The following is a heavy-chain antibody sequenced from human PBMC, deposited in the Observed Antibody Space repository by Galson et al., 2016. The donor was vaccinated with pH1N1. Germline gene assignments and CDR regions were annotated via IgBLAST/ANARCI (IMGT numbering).Heavy chain of an antibody. D-gene: IGHD6-6*01. J-gene: IGHJ4*02. CDR3: AQFRSSSGDQA. CDR1: VYTFTRYY. Sequence: SVKVSCKASVYTFTRYYIHWVREAPGQGLQWMGIIDPGVGTTVYSQRFQGRVTMTREMSMSTVYMDVTNLRPEDTAIYYCAQFRSSSGDQAWGQGTLVTVSS. CDR2: IDPGVGTT. V-gene: IGHV1-46*01.